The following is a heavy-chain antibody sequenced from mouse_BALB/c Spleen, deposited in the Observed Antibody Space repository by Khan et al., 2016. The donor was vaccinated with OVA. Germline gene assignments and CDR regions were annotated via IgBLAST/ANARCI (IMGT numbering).Heavy chain of an antibody. CDR3: ARGYGNYVRFYVDY. CDR1: GYSFTGYN. V-gene: IGHV1-39*01. D-gene: IGHD2-10*02. J-gene: IGHJ2*01. Sequence: VQLQQSGPELEKPGASVKISCKASGYSFTGYNMNWVKQSNGKSLEWIGNIDPYYGGATYNQKFKGKATWTVDKSSSTAYMQLKSLTSEDSAVXYCARGYGNYVRFYVDYWGQGTTLTVSS. CDR2: IDPYYGGA.